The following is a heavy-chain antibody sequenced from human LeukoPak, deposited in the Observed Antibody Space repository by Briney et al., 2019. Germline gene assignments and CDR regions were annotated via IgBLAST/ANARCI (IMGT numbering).Heavy chain of an antibody. CDR3: AKAPGHLEWLPPIVGMDV. J-gene: IGHJ6*02. D-gene: IGHD3-3*01. CDR2: ISGSGGST. CDR1: GFTFSSYA. Sequence: PGGSLRLSCAASGFTFSSYAMSWVRQAPGKGLEWVAAISGSGGSTYYADSVKGRFTISRDNPQHPLYLQMNSLRAEDTAVYYCAKAPGHLEWLPPIVGMDVWGQGTTVTVSS. V-gene: IGHV3-23*01.